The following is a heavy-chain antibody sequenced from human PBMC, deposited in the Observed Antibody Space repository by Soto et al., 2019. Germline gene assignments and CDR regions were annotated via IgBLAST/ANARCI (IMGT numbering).Heavy chain of an antibody. CDR2: INSDGSST. CDR3: VRTSLVVAAATREDY. V-gene: IGHV3-74*01. J-gene: IGHJ4*02. Sequence: VQLVESGGGLVQPGGSLRLSCAASGFTFSSYWMHWVRQAPGKGLVWVSRINSDGSSTSYADSVKGRFTISRDNAKNTLYLQMNSLRAEDTAVYYGVRTSLVVAAATREDYWGQGTLVTVSS. D-gene: IGHD2-15*01. CDR1: GFTFSSYW.